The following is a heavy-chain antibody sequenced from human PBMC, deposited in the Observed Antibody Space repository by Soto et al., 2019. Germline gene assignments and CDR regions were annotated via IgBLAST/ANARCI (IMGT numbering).Heavy chain of an antibody. CDR1: GDCISTLY. CDR3: PRGRTVTNSAAGSSDYIYLFDN. D-gene: IGHD3-22*01. Sequence: WLTRSCTWTPSGDCISTLYWGRMQQSTGKELEWIGYDYYTGSTNYKPSLTSRATISVDRSKNQFSLRLTSANSADPAIYYCPRGRTVTNSAAGSSDYIYLFDNWGQETQVTIFS. J-gene: IGHJ4*01. V-gene: IGHV4-59*11. CDR2: DYYTGST.